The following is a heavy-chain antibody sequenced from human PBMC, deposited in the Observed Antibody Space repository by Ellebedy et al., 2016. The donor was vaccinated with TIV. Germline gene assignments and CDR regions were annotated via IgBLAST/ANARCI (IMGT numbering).Heavy chain of an antibody. CDR3: ARGGRYYYDSSGYPLFDY. CDR1: GYTFTSYD. V-gene: IGHV1-8*01. Sequence: ASVKVSXXASGYTFTSYDINWVRQATGQGLEWMGWMNPNSGNTGYAQKFQGRVTMTRNTSISTAYMELSSLRSEDTAVYYCARGGRYYYDSSGYPLFDYWGQGTLVTVSS. CDR2: MNPNSGNT. J-gene: IGHJ4*02. D-gene: IGHD3-22*01.